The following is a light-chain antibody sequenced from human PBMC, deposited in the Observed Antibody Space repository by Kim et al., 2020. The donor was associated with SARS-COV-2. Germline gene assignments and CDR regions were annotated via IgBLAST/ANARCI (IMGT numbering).Light chain of an antibody. CDR2: GAS. V-gene: IGKV1-17*01. J-gene: IGKJ5*01. CDR1: QDIGND. CDR3: LQHRTYPIT. Sequence: ACVGDRVTITCRESQDIGNDLGWYQQSPGRAPKRLIYGASNLQSGVPSRFSGSGSETEFTLTINSLQPEDFATYFCLQHRTYPITFGQGTRLEIK.